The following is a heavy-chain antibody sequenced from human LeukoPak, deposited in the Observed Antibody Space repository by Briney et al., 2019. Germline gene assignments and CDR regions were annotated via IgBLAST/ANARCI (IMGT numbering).Heavy chain of an antibody. D-gene: IGHD3-9*01. CDR3: VKDMGFDLLKDAFHI. Sequence: GGSLRLSCVGSGFSLDDYAMHWVRQVPGKGLEWVSSISWDSGSQAYTDSVKGRFTISRENDKNSLYLQMNSLRPEDTAFYYCVKDMGFDLLKDAFHIWGQGTLVTVSS. CDR1: GFSLDDYA. J-gene: IGHJ3*02. V-gene: IGHV3-9*01. CDR2: ISWDSGSQ.